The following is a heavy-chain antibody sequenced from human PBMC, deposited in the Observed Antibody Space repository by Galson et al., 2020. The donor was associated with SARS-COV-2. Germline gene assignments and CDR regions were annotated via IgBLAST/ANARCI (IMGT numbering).Heavy chain of an antibody. J-gene: IGHJ6*02. CDR2: INPNSGGT. V-gene: IGHV1-2*02. Sequence: ASVKVSCKASGYTFTGYYMHWVRQAPGQGLEWMGWINPNSGGTNYAQKFQGRVTMTRDTSISTAYMELSRLRSDDTAVYYCANRPRRSYYYGMDVWGQGTTVTVSS. CDR3: ANRPRRSYYYGMDV. CDR1: GYTFTGYY.